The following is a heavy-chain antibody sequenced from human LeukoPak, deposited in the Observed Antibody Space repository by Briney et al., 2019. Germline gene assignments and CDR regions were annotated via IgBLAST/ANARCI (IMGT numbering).Heavy chain of an antibody. Sequence: PGGSLRPSCVASGFTFSSRDWMTWVRQAPGKGLEWVSGINWNGGSTGYADSVKGRFTISRDNAKNSLYLQMNSLRAEDTALYYCARGQGLYSGYEPTLLYYYYYYMDVWGKGTTVTVSS. CDR1: GFTFSSRDW. CDR3: ARGQGLYSGYEPTLLYYYYYYMDV. D-gene: IGHD5-12*01. J-gene: IGHJ6*03. V-gene: IGHV3-20*04. CDR2: INWNGGST.